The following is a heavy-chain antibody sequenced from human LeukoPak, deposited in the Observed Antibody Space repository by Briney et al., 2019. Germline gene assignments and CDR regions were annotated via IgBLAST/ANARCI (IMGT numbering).Heavy chain of an antibody. Sequence: SETLSLTCTVSGGSISSYYWSWIRQPPGKGLEWIGYIYYSGSTNYNPSLKSRVTISVDTSKNQFSLKLSSVTAADTAVYYCARTNILSYYYYYGMDVWGQGTLVTVSS. J-gene: IGHJ6*02. CDR2: IYYSGST. CDR3: ARTNILSYYYYYGMDV. V-gene: IGHV4-59*01. CDR1: GGSISSYY. D-gene: IGHD3-9*01.